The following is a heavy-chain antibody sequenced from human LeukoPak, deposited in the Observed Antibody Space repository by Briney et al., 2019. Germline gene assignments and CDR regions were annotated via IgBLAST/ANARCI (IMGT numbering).Heavy chain of an antibody. CDR2: ISGDGRTT. Sequence: GGSLRLSCAASGFTFETYWMHWVRQAPGKGLVWVSCISGDGRTTNYADSVKGRFTISRDNAKNTLYPQMNSLSAEDTAVYYCARDEPTVTTGPPVGSWGQGTLVTVSS. CDR3: ARDEPTVTTGPPVGS. J-gene: IGHJ5*02. CDR1: GFTFETYW. D-gene: IGHD4-17*01. V-gene: IGHV3-74*01.